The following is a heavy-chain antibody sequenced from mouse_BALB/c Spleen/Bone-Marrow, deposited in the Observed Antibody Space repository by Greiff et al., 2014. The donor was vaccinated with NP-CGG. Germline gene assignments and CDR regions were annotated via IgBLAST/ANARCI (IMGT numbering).Heavy chain of an antibody. D-gene: IGHD3-3*01. CDR2: ISSGSSTI. J-gene: IGHJ4*01. V-gene: IGHV5-17*02. CDR1: GFTFSSFG. CDR3: TRSGTLGSMDY. Sequence: DVKLVESGGGLVQPGGSRKLSCAASGFTFSSFGMHWVRQAPEKGLEWVAYISSGSSTIYYADTMEGRFTISRDNPKNTLFLQMASLRSEDAAMYYCTRSGTLGSMDYWGQGTSVTVSS.